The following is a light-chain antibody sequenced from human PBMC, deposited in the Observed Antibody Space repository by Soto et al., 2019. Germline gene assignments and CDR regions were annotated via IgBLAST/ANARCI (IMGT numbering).Light chain of an antibody. CDR3: QQRDIWPYT. J-gene: IGKJ2*01. Sequence: EIALTQSPATLSLSPGERATLSCRANRTVFNFLIWYQQKPGQAPRLLIYDASNRATDIPARFSGTGSGTDFRLTISRLEPEDFALYFCQQRDIWPYTFGPWTKLEIK. CDR1: RTVFNF. CDR2: DAS. V-gene: IGKV3-11*01.